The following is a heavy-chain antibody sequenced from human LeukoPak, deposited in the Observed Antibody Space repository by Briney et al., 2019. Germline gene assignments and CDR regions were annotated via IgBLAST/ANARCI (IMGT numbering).Heavy chain of an antibody. CDR3: AKDMALTGYYYDKEDAFDI. CDR1: GLTFSSYA. CDR2: ISGSGGST. D-gene: IGHD3-22*01. V-gene: IGHV3-23*01. Sequence: GGSVRLSCAASGLTFSSYAMSWVRQAPGKGLEWVSAISGSGGSTYYADSVKGRFTISRDNSKNTLYLQMNSLRAEDTAVYYCAKDMALTGYYYDKEDAFDIWGQGTMVTVSS. J-gene: IGHJ3*02.